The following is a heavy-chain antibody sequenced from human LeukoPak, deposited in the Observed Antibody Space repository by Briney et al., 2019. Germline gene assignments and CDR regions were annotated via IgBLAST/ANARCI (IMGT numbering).Heavy chain of an antibody. CDR3: ARSTYCSSTSCYRQNNWFDP. D-gene: IGHD2-2*02. V-gene: IGHV4-59*01. Sequence: PSETLSLTCTVSGGSISSYYWSWIRQPPGKGLEWIGYIYYSGSTNYNPSLKSRVTISVDTSKNQFSLKLSSVTAADTAVYYCARSTYCSSTSCYRQNNWFDPWGQGTLVTVSS. CDR2: IYYSGST. J-gene: IGHJ5*02. CDR1: GGSISSYY.